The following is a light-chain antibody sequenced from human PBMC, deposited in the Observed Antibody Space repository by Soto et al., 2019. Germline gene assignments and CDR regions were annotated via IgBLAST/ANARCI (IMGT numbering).Light chain of an antibody. CDR2: RNN. CDR3: AAWDDSLSGVV. V-gene: IGLV1-47*01. J-gene: IGLJ2*01. Sequence: QSVLTQPPSASGTPGQRVTISCSGSSSNIGSNYVYWYQQLPGTAPKLLIYRNNQRPSGVPDRFSGSKSGTSASLAISGLRSEDEADYYCAAWDDSLSGVVFGGGTKLPGL. CDR1: SSNIGSNY.